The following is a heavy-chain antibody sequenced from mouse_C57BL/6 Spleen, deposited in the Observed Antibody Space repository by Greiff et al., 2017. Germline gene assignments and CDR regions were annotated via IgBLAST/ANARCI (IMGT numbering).Heavy chain of an antibody. CDR2: INPGSGGT. D-gene: IGHD4-1*01. Sequence: VQLQQSGAELVRPGTSVKVSCKASGYAFTNYLIEWVKQRPGQGLEWIGVINPGSGGTNYNEKFKGKATLTADKSSSTAYMQLSSLTSEDSAVYFCARGAGTGGYYFDYWGQGTTLTVSS. V-gene: IGHV1-54*01. CDR1: GYAFTNYL. CDR3: ARGAGTGGYYFDY. J-gene: IGHJ2*01.